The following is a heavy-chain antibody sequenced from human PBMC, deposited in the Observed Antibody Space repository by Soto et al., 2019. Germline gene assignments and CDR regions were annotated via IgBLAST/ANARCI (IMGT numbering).Heavy chain of an antibody. CDR1: GYTLTSYA. D-gene: IGHD3-16*01. CDR3: ARDWAGGGTPFDY. Sequence: QVQLEQSGPEVKKPGASVKVSCKASGYTLTSYAINWVRQAPGQGLEWMGWSSTDTGNTNYAKKLQGRVTMTTDTSTATAYMELRSLRSDDTAVYDCARDWAGGGTPFDYWGQGSLVTVSS. J-gene: IGHJ4*02. V-gene: IGHV1-18*01. CDR2: SSTDTGNT.